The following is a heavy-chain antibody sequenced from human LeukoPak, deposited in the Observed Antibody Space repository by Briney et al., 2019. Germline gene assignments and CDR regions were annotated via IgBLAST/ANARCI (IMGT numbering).Heavy chain of an antibody. CDR1: GFTFSSYA. Sequence: PGRSLRLSCAASGFTFSSYAMHWVRQAPGKGLEWVAVISYDGSNKYYADSVKGRFTISRDNSKNTLYLQMNSLRAEDTAVYYCARDFSEGTAAPGSDYWGQGTLVTVSS. J-gene: IGHJ4*02. CDR3: ARDFSEGTAAPGSDY. V-gene: IGHV3-30-3*01. CDR2: ISYDGSNK. D-gene: IGHD6-13*01.